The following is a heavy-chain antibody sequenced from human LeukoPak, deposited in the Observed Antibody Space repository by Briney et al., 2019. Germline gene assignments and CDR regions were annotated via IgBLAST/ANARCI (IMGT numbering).Heavy chain of an antibody. J-gene: IGHJ5*02. CDR3: ARDAITIFGVVINWLDP. CDR2: FFYSGTT. D-gene: IGHD3-3*01. CDR1: GDSITSTSYY. V-gene: IGHV4-39*07. Sequence: PSETLSLTCSVSGDSITSTSYYWAWIRQPPGKGLEWIGSFFYSGTTHYTPSLRSRVSISVDTAKNQFSLKLSSVTAADTAVYYCARDAITIFGVVINWLDPWGPGTLVTVSS.